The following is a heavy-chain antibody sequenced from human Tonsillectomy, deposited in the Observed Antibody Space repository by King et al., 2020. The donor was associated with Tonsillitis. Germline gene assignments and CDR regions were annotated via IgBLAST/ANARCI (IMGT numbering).Heavy chain of an antibody. CDR2: SGDGGST. J-gene: IGHJ4*02. CDR1: GFTFDDYA. D-gene: IGHD6-13*01. CDR3: AKGPAAAGS. V-gene: IGHV3-43*02. Sequence: VQLVESGGGVVQPGGSLRLSCAASGFTFDDYAMHWVRQAPGKGLEWVSLSGDGGSTYYADSVKGRFTISRDNSKNSLYLQMNSLRTEDTALYYCAKGPAAAGSWGQGTLVTVSS.